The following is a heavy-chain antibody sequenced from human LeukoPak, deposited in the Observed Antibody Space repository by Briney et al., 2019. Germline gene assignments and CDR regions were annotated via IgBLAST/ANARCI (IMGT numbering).Heavy chain of an antibody. CDR3: AELGITMIGGV. Sequence: GGSLRLSCTASGITFGDYAMNWVRQAPGKGLEWVSYISGSGSTIYYADSVKGRFTISRDNAKNSLYLQMNSLRAEDTAVYYCAELGITMIGGVWGKGTTVTASS. J-gene: IGHJ6*04. CDR2: ISGSGSTI. V-gene: IGHV3-48*03. D-gene: IGHD3-10*02. CDR1: GITFGDYA.